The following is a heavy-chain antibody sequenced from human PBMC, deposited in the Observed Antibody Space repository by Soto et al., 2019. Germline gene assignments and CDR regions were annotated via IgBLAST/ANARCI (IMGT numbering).Heavy chain of an antibody. Sequence: GGSLRLSCAASGFTFSSYAMSWVRQAPGKGLEWVSAISGSGGSTYYADSVKGRFTISRDNSKNTLYLQMNSLRAEDTAVYYCAKDLTTIWGDYYYMDVWGKGTTVTVSS. CDR3: AKDLTTIWGDYYYMDV. V-gene: IGHV3-23*01. CDR2: ISGSGGST. D-gene: IGHD3-3*01. CDR1: GFTFSSYA. J-gene: IGHJ6*03.